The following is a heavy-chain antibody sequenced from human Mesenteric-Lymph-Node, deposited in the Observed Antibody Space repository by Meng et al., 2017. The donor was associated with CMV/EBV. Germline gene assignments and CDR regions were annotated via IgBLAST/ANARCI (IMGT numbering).Heavy chain of an antibody. CDR3: AKWGGINGFDP. V-gene: IGHV4-34*01. CDR1: DGSFSDDY. D-gene: IGHD1-26*01. CDR2: IEHNGRT. Sequence: LTCAVYDGSFSDDYWNWVRQPPGKGLEWIGEIEHNGRTRYNPSLRSRITISVDTSANHFSLKLRSVTAADTAVYYCAKWGGINGFDPWGQGTLVTVSS. J-gene: IGHJ5*02.